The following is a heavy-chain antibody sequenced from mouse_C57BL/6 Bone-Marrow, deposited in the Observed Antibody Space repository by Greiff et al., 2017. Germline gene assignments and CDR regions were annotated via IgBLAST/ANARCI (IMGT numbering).Heavy chain of an antibody. D-gene: IGHD1-1*01. J-gene: IGHJ2*01. V-gene: IGHV1-50*01. CDR2: IDPSDSYT. Sequence: QVQLQQPGAELVKPGASVKLSCKASGYTFTSYWMQWVKQRPGQGLEWIGEIDPSDSYTNYNQKFKGKATLTVDTSSSTAYMQLSSLTSEDSAVYYCARDGGSSQYYFDYWGQGTTLTVSS. CDR3: ARDGGSSQYYFDY. CDR1: GYTFTSYW.